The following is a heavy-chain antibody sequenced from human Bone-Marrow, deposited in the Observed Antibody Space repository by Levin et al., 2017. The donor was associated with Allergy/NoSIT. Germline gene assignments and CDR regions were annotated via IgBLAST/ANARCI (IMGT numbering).Heavy chain of an antibody. CDR3: ARDHYCSGGSCYPYYYYYGMDV. CDR2: IYYSGST. V-gene: IGHV4-31*03. D-gene: IGHD2-15*01. CDR1: GGSISSGGYY. Sequence: KASETLSLTCTVSGGSISSGGYYWSWIRQHPGKGLEWIGYIYYSGSTYYNPSLKSRVTISVDTSKNQFSLKLSSVTAADTAVYYCARDHYCSGGSCYPYYYYYGMDVWGQGTTVTVSS. J-gene: IGHJ6*02.